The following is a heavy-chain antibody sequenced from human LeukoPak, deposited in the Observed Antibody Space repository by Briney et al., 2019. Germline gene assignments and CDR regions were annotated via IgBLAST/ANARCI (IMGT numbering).Heavy chain of an antibody. V-gene: IGHV4-59*01. CDR3: ARAPVKVAGFDP. CDR1: GGSISNYY. Sequence: SETLSLTCTVSGGSISNYYWSWVRQPPGKGLEWIGYIYYSGSTNYNPSLKSRVTISVDTSKNQFSLKLSSVTAADTAVYYCARAPVKVAGFDPWGQGTLVTVSS. CDR2: IYYSGST. J-gene: IGHJ5*02. D-gene: IGHD6-19*01.